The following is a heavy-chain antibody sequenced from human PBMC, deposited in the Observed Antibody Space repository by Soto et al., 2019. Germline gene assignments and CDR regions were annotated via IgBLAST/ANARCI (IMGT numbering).Heavy chain of an antibody. D-gene: IGHD3-9*01. Sequence: GDLLKICCKGPWYSFTSYWNGWVREMAGKGLEWMGIIYPGDSDTRYSPSFQGQVTISADKSISTAYLQWSRLKASDTAMYYCARDILTGYRDGMDVWGQGTTVTVSS. CDR2: IYPGDSDT. CDR3: ARDILTGYRDGMDV. J-gene: IGHJ6*02. V-gene: IGHV5-51*01. CDR1: WYSFTSYW.